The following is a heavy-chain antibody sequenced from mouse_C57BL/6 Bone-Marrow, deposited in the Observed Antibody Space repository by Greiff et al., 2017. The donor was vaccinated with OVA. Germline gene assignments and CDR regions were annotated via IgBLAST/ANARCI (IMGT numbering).Heavy chain of an antibody. CDR1: GFTFSSYG. Sequence: EVKLMESGGDLVKPGGSLKLSCAASGFTFSSYGMSWVRQTPDKRLEWVATISSGGSYTYYPDSVKGRFTISRDNAKNTLYLQMSSLKSEDTAMYYCAGHYYGNYGFAYWGQGTLVTVSA. J-gene: IGHJ3*01. V-gene: IGHV5-6*01. CDR3: AGHYYGNYGFAY. CDR2: ISSGGSYT. D-gene: IGHD2-1*01.